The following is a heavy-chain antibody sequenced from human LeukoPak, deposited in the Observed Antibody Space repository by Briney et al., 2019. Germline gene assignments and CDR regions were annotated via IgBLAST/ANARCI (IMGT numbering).Heavy chain of an antibody. V-gene: IGHV1-46*01. Sequence: ASVRVSCKASGYTFTSYYMHWVRQAPGQGLEWMGIINPSGGSTSYAQKFKGRVTMTRDMSTSTVYVELSSLRSEDTAVYYCARGVSSSWQAYYYMDVWGKGTTVTVSS. D-gene: IGHD6-13*01. CDR3: ARGVSSSWQAYYYMDV. J-gene: IGHJ6*03. CDR2: INPSGGST. CDR1: GYTFTSYY.